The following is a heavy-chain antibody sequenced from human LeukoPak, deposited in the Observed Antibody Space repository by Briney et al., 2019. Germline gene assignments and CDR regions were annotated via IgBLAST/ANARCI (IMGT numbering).Heavy chain of an antibody. Sequence: GGSLRLSCAASGFTFSSYTMIWVRQAPGKGLEWVSAISGSGDSTSYADSVKGRFTISRDNSKNTLYLQMNSLRAGDTAVYYCARDHPNGYGPLDYWGQGTLVTVSS. J-gene: IGHJ4*02. V-gene: IGHV3-23*01. CDR1: GFTFSSYT. CDR2: ISGSGDST. D-gene: IGHD5-18*01. CDR3: ARDHPNGYGPLDY.